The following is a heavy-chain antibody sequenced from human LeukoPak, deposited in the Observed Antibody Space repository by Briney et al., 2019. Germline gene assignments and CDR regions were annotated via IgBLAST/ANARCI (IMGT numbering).Heavy chain of an antibody. V-gene: IGHV3-15*01. CDR2: IKSQVDGGTT. D-gene: IGHD6-13*01. CDR3: TTDIFGYTSSWPYDSFDI. CDR1: GFTFSSYS. J-gene: IGHJ3*02. Sequence: GGSLRLSCAASGFTFSSYSMNWVRQAPGKGLEWVGRIKSQVDGGTTDHAAPVRGRFTISRDDSKNTLYLQMNSLKAEDTAVYYCTTDIFGYTSSWPYDSFDIWGQGTTVTVSS.